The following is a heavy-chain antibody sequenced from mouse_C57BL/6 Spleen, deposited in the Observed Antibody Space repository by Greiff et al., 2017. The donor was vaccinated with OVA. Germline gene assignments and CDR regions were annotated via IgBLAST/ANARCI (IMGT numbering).Heavy chain of an antibody. V-gene: IGHV1-59*01. Sequence: QVQLKQPGAELVRPGTSVKLSCKASGYTFTSYWMHWVKQRPGQGLEWIGVIDPSDSYTNYNQKFKGKATLTVDTSSSTAYMQLSSLTSEDSAFYYCATGITTVAFDYWGQGTTLTVSS. CDR3: ATGITTVAFDY. CDR2: IDPSDSYT. CDR1: GYTFTSYW. J-gene: IGHJ2*01. D-gene: IGHD1-1*01.